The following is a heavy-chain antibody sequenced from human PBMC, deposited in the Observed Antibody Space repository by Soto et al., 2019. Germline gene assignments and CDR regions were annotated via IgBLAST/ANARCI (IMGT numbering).Heavy chain of an antibody. V-gene: IGHV3-23*01. D-gene: IGHD2-8*01. J-gene: IGHJ4*02. CDR3: ASSLGPSMHVFDH. Sequence: EVQLLDSGGDLVQPGGSLRLSCAASGFTFNNYDMSWFRQAPGKGLEWVSTLSDTTYYADSVRGRFTSSRDTSESTLYLQMNSLGVDDTAVYYCASSLGPSMHVFDHWGQGTLVTVSS. CDR1: GFTFNNYD. CDR2: LSDTT.